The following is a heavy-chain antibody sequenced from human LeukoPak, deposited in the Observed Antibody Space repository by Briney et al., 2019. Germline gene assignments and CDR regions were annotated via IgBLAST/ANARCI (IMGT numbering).Heavy chain of an antibody. CDR3: ASPPRYCSSTSCYDDWYFDL. CDR2: IIPIFGTA. Sequence: SVKVSCKASGGTFSSYAISWVRQAPGQGLEWMGGIIPIFGTANYAQKFQGRVTITADKSTSTAYMELSSLRSEDTAVYYCASPPRYCSSTSCYDDWYFDLWGRGTLVTVSS. CDR1: GGTFSSYA. V-gene: IGHV1-69*06. D-gene: IGHD2-2*01. J-gene: IGHJ2*01.